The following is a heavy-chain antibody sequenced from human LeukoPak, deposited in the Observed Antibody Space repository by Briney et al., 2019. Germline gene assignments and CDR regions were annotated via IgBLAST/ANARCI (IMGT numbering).Heavy chain of an antibody. D-gene: IGHD1-1*01. Sequence: GASVKVSCKASGYTFTSYAMHWVRQAPGQRLEGMGWINAGNGNTKYSQKFQGRVTITRDTSASTAYMELSSLRSEDTAVYYCAREAWHNWNDLDYWGQGTLVTVSS. CDR3: AREAWHNWNDLDY. J-gene: IGHJ4*02. CDR2: INAGNGNT. CDR1: GYTFTSYA. V-gene: IGHV1-3*01.